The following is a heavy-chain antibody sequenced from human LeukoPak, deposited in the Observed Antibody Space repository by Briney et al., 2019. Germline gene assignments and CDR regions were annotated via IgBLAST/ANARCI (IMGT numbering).Heavy chain of an antibody. CDR3: ARGAPGEPVDY. CDR2: IYTSGST. Sequence: PSETLSLTCTVSGGSISSYYWSWIRQPPGKGLEWIGRIYTSGSTNYNPSLKGRVTISVDTSKNQFSLKLSSVTAADTAVYYCARGAPGEPVDYWGQGTLVTVSS. D-gene: IGHD3-10*01. V-gene: IGHV4-4*08. CDR1: GGSISSYY. J-gene: IGHJ4*02.